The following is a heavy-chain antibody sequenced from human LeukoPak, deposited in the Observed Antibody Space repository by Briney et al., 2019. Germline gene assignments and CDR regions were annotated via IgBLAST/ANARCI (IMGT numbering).Heavy chain of an antibody. J-gene: IGHJ6*02. CDR1: GYIFTGYY. Sequence: ASVKVSCKASGYIFTGYYMHWVRQAPGQGLEWMGRINPNSGGTNYAQKFQGRVTMTRDTSISTAYKELSRLRSDDTAVYYCARTPGSYYHYYYGMDVWGQGTTVTVSS. D-gene: IGHD1-26*01. CDR2: INPNSGGT. V-gene: IGHV1-2*06. CDR3: ARTPGSYYHYYYGMDV.